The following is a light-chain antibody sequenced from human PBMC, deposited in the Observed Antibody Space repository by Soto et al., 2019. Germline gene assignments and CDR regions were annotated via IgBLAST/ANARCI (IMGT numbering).Light chain of an antibody. CDR1: QSLGSTF. CDR2: GAS. Sequence: EILLTQSPGTLSLSPGDRATLSCRAIQSLGSTFLAWYQQKSGQSPRLLIYGASDRATGIPDRFSGSGSGADFTLTISRLEPEDFAVYFCHQYGTLPLSFGGGTKVDIK. CDR3: HQYGTLPLS. V-gene: IGKV3-20*01. J-gene: IGKJ4*01.